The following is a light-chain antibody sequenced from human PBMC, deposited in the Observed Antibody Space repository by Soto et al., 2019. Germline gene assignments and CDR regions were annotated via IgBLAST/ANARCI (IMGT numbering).Light chain of an antibody. CDR3: QQYNKWPPYT. CDR2: GAS. J-gene: IGKJ2*01. V-gene: IGKV3-15*01. Sequence: EIVMTQSPATLSVSAGERATLSCRASQSVSSNLAWYQRKPGQAPRLLIYGASTRATGIPARFSGSGSGTEFSFTISSLQSEDFAVYYCQQYNKWPPYTFGQGTKLEIK. CDR1: QSVSSN.